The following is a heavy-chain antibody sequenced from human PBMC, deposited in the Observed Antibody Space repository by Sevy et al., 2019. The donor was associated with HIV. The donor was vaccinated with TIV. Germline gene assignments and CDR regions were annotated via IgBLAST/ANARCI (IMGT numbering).Heavy chain of an antibody. Sequence: SETLSLTCTVSGGSISSGGYYWSWIRQHPGKGLEWIGYIYYSGSTYYNPSLKSRVTISVDTSKNQFSLRLSSVTAAETAVYYCARDPRGGYYGSGSYYAHAFDIWGQGTMVTVSS. D-gene: IGHD3-10*01. CDR3: ARDPRGGYYGSGSYYAHAFDI. J-gene: IGHJ3*02. V-gene: IGHV4-31*03. CDR1: GGSISSGGYY. CDR2: IYYSGST.